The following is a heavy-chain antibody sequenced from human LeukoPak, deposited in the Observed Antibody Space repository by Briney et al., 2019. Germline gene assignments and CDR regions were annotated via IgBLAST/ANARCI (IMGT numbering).Heavy chain of an antibody. CDR2: INPNSGGT. J-gene: IGHJ4*02. D-gene: IGHD2-15*01. CDR3: ARERTLTSCYDY. V-gene: IGHV1-2*02. Sequence: ASVKVSCKASGYTFTGYYMHWVRQAPGQGLEWMGWINPNSGGTDYAQKFQGRVTMTRDTSISTAYMELSRLRSDDTAVYYCARERTLTSCYDYWGQGTLVTVSS. CDR1: GYTFTGYY.